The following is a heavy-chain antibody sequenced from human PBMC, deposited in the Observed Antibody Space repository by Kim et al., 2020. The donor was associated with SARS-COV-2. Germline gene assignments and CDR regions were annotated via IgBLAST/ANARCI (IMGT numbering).Heavy chain of an antibody. V-gene: IGHV3-48*03. CDR3: TRWHNDGSAFYGLDV. Sequence: GGSLRLSCAASGFIFSSYEMIWVRQAPGKGPEWVSYISSSGEIVTYADSVKGRFTISRDTAGNSLYLQMNSLRGEDTAIYYCTRWHNDGSAFYGLDVWG. J-gene: IGHJ6*02. D-gene: IGHD3-22*01. CDR1: GFIFSSYE. CDR2: ISSSGEIV.